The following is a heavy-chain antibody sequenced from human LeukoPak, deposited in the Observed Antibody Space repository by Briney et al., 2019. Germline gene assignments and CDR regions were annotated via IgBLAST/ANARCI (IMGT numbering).Heavy chain of an antibody. CDR2: IYPDDSDT. Sequence: GESLQISCQGFGYSFTNYWIGWVRPMPGKGLEWMGIIYPDDSDTRYSPSFQGQVTISADRSITTAYLQWSSLKASDTAMYYCARMGYFDGGYNAFDIWGQGTMITVSS. D-gene: IGHD3-10*01. J-gene: IGHJ3*02. CDR3: ARMGYFDGGYNAFDI. CDR1: GYSFTNYW. V-gene: IGHV5-51*01.